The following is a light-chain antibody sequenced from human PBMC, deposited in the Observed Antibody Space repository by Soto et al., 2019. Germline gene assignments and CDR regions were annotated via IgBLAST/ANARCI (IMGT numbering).Light chain of an antibody. J-gene: IGLJ2*01. V-gene: IGLV4-69*01. Sequence: QSVLTQSPSASASLGASVKLTCTLSSGHSSYAIAWHQQQPEKGPRYLMKLNSVASHSKGDGIPARFSGSSSGAERYLTISSLQSEDEADYYCQTWGTGDVVFGGGTKLTVL. CDR3: QTWGTGDVV. CDR1: SGHSSYA. CDR2: LNSVASH.